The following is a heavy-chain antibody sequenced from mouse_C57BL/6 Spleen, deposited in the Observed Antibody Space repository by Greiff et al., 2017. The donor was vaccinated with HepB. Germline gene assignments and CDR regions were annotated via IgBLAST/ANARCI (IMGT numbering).Heavy chain of an antibody. Sequence: EVKLEASGGGLVKPGGSLKLSCAASGFTFSSSAMSWVRQTPEKRLEWVATISDGGSYTYYPDNVKGRFTISRDNAKNNLYLQMSHLKSEDTAMYYCAREDYYFDYWGQGTTLTVSS. V-gene: IGHV5-4*01. CDR3: AREDYYFDY. J-gene: IGHJ2*01. CDR2: ISDGGSYT. CDR1: GFTFSSSA.